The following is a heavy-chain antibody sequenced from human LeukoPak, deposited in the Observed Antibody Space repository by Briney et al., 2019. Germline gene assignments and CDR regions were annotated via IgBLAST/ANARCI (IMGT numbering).Heavy chain of an antibody. V-gene: IGHV3-21*01. CDR3: ARVKCSGGSCYVRGHDAFDI. D-gene: IGHD2-15*01. CDR1: GFTFSSYS. Sequence: PGGSLRLSCAASGFTFSSYSMNWVRQAPGKGLEWVSSISSSSSYIYYADSVKGRFTISRDNAKNSLYLQMNSLRAEDTAVYYCARVKCSGGSCYVRGHDAFDIWGQGTMVTVSS. CDR2: ISSSSSYI. J-gene: IGHJ3*02.